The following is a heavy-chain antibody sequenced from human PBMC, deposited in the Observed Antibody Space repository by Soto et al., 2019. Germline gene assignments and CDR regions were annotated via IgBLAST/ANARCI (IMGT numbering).Heavy chain of an antibody. D-gene: IGHD5-12*01. Sequence: GGSLRLSCAASGFTLSSYSMNWVRQAPGRGLEWVSAVSSSSDNTYYADSVKGRFTISRDNSKNTLYLQMNSLRAEDTAMYYCAKAGYGSDVLWWFGPWGLGTLVTVSS. CDR2: VSSSSDNT. V-gene: IGHV3-23*01. CDR1: GFTLSSYS. J-gene: IGHJ5*02. CDR3: AKAGYGSDVLWWFGP.